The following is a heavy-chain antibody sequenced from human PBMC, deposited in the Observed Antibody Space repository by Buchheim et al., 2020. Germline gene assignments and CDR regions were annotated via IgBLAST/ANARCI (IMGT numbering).Heavy chain of an antibody. J-gene: IGHJ6*02. CDR2: VRKKANSYTT. CDR1: GFIFSDYY. Sequence: EVQLLESGGGLVQPGGSLRLSCAASGFIFSDYYMDWVRQAPGKGLDWVGRVRKKANSYTTEYAASVKGRFTVSRDDSKKLLYLQMNSLEIEDTAVYYCARINGGGHYGMDVWGQGTT. CDR3: ARINGGGHYGMDV. V-gene: IGHV3-72*01. D-gene: IGHD2-8*01.